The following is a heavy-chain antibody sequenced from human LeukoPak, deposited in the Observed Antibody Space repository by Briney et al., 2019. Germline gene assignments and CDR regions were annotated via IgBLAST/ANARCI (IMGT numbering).Heavy chain of an antibody. CDR1: GGSISSGGYS. CDR2: IYHSGST. CDR3: ARGTFDSSFDY. D-gene: IGHD3-22*01. V-gene: IGHV4-30-2*01. Sequence: SQTLSLTCAVSGGSISSGGYSWSWIRQPPGKGLEWIGYIYHSGSTYYNPSLKSRVTISVDRSKNQFSLKLSSVTAADTAVYYCARGTFDSSFDYWGQGTLVTVSS. J-gene: IGHJ4*02.